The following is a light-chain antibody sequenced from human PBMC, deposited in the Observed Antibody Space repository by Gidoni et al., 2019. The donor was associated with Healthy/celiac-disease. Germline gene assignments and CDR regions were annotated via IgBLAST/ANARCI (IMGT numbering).Light chain of an antibody. CDR1: QGISSY. CDR3: QQLNSYPLT. J-gene: IGKJ4*01. CDR2: AAS. Sequence: DIQLTQSPSFLSASVGDRVTITCRASQGISSYFAWYQQKPGNAPKLLIYAASTLQSGVPSRFSGSGSGTEFTLTISSLQPEDFATYYCQQLNSYPLTFXGXTKVEIK. V-gene: IGKV1-9*01.